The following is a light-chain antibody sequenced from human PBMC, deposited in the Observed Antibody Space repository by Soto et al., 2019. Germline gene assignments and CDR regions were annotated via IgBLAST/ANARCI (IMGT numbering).Light chain of an antibody. V-gene: IGKV3D-15*01. CDR1: QTINSD. Sequence: EVMRTQPPASLGLAPGERTRLSCRAIQTINSDVAWYQQKVGQTPRLLINGASTRATGIAARFSGSGSGTEFTLTISSLQPDDFATYYCQHYNSYSEAFGQGTKVDIK. J-gene: IGKJ1*01. CDR2: GAS. CDR3: QHYNSYSEA.